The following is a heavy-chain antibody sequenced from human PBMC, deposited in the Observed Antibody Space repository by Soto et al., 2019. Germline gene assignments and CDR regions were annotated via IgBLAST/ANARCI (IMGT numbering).Heavy chain of an antibody. V-gene: IGHV3-7*01. J-gene: IGHJ6*02. CDR1: GFTFSSYW. D-gene: IGHD3-22*01. CDR2: IKQDGSEK. CDR3: ARVYDSSGYYYVDYYYYGMDV. Sequence: GGSLRLSCAASGFTFSSYWMSWVRQAPGKGLEWVANIKQDGSEKYYVDSVKGRFTISRDNAKNSLYLQMNSLRAEDTAVYYCARVYDSSGYYYVDYYYYGMDVWGQGTTVTVSS.